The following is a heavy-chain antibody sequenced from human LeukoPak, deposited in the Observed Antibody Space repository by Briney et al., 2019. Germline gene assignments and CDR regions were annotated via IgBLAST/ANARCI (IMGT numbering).Heavy chain of an antibody. Sequence: GSLRLSCAASGFTFSSYSMNWVRQAPGKGLEWVSYISSSSSTIYYADSVKGRFTISRHNSKNTLYLQMNSLRAEDTAVYYCARDTVAAAGDYYYYGMDVWGQGTTVTVSS. V-gene: IGHV3-48*01. CDR1: GFTFSSYS. CDR3: ARDTVAAAGDYYYYGMDV. J-gene: IGHJ6*02. D-gene: IGHD6-13*01. CDR2: ISSSSSTI.